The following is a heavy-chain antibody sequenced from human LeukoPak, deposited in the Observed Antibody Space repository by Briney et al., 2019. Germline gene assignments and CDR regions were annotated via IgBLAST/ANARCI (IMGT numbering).Heavy chain of an antibody. Sequence: GGSLRLSCAASGFTFSSYWMHWVRQAPGKGLVWVSRINTDGSSTSYADSVKRRLTISRDNAKNTLYLQMNSRRAEDTAVYYCARIRSKQPAPDYWGQGTLVTVSS. V-gene: IGHV3-74*01. J-gene: IGHJ4*02. CDR1: GFTFSSYW. CDR3: ARIRSKQPAPDY. CDR2: INTDGSST. D-gene: IGHD6-13*01.